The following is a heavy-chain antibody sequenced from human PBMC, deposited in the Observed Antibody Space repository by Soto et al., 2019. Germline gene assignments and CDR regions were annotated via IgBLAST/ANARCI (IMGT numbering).Heavy chain of an antibody. Sequence: QVQLVESGGGVVQPGRSLRLSCAASGFTFSAFGMHWVRQAPGKGLEWVAVISNDGNHEYYADSVKGRFSISRDNSKNTCDLQMNSLSSEDTAVYFCAKTITTFGGSSTGRGALLDYWGQGILVTVSS. D-gene: IGHD3-3*01. CDR1: GFTFSAFG. V-gene: IGHV3-30*18. J-gene: IGHJ4*02. CDR2: ISNDGNHE. CDR3: AKTITTFGGSSTGRGALLDY.